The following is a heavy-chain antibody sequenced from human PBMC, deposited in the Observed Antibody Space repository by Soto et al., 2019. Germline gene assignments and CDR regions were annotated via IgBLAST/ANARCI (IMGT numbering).Heavy chain of an antibody. CDR3: ARDSGYDYGEQVERVFDY. V-gene: IGHV3-30-3*01. Sequence: GGSLRLSCAASGFTFSSYAMHWVRQAPGKGLEWVAVISYDGSNKYYADSVKGRFTISRDNSKNTLYLQMNSLRAEDTAVYYCARDSGYDYGEQVERVFDYWGQGTLVTVSS. J-gene: IGHJ4*02. CDR2: ISYDGSNK. D-gene: IGHD5-12*01. CDR1: GFTFSSYA.